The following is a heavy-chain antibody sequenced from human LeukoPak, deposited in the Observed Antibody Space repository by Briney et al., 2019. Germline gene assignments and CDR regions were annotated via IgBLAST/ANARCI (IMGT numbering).Heavy chain of an antibody. CDR1: GGSIGSYY. D-gene: IGHD4-17*01. Sequence: SETLSLTCTVSGGSIGSYYWSWIRQHPGKGLEWIGYIYYSGSTYYNPSLKSRVTISVDTSKNQFSLKLSSVTAADTAVYYCAREPSDYGDYRPLDYWGQGTLVTVSS. V-gene: IGHV4-31*03. CDR3: AREPSDYGDYRPLDY. J-gene: IGHJ4*02. CDR2: IYYSGST.